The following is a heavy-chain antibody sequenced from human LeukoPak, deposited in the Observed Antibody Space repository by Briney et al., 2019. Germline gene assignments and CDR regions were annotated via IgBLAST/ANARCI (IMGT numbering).Heavy chain of an antibody. CDR2: INHSGST. J-gene: IGHJ4*02. V-gene: IGHV4-34*01. Sequence: SETLSLTCAVYGGSFSGYYWNWIRQPPGKGLEWIGEINHSGSTHYNPSLKSRVTISVDTSKNQFSLKLSSVTAADTAVCYCARGQGLTTFKKFLNYWGQGTLVTVSS. CDR3: ARGQGLTTFKKFLNY. D-gene: IGHD3-16*01. CDR1: GGSFSGYY.